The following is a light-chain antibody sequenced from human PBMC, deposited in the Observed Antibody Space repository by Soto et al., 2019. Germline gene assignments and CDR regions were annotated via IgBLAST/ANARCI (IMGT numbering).Light chain of an antibody. CDR3: QQYGSSSIT. V-gene: IGKV3-20*01. CDR2: GAS. Sequence: SPSTLSLSPGGRATLSCSASQSVGSIYLAWYQQRPGQAPRLLIYGASNRATGIPVRFSGSGSGTDFTLTISGLEPEDFAIYYCQQYGSSSITFGQGTRLEI. J-gene: IGKJ5*01. CDR1: QSVGSIY.